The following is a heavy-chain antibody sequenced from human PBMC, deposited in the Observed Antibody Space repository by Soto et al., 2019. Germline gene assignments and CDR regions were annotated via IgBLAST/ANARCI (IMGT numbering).Heavy chain of an antibody. Sequence: QVQLQESGPGLVKPSQTLSLTCTVSGGSISSGDYYWSWIRQPPGKGLEWIGYIYYSGSTYYNPSLKSRVTISVDTSKNQFSLKLSSVTAADTAVYYCARGRTLTANSSPYYFDYWGQGTLVTVSS. CDR2: IYYSGST. J-gene: IGHJ4*02. V-gene: IGHV4-30-4*01. CDR1: GGSISSGDYY. D-gene: IGHD4-4*01. CDR3: ARGRTLTANSSPYYFDY.